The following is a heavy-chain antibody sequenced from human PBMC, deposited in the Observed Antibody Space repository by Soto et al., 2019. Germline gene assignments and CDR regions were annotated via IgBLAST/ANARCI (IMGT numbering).Heavy chain of an antibody. CDR1: GFTFSSYW. Sequence: EVQLVESGGGLVQPGGSLRLSCAASGFTFSSYWMSWVRQAPGKGLEWVANIKQDGSEKYYVDSVKGRFTISRDNAKNSLYLQMNSLRAEDTAVYYCARVVVVTDSPEGYFDYWGQGTLVTVSS. V-gene: IGHV3-7*03. CDR2: IKQDGSEK. J-gene: IGHJ4*02. CDR3: ARVVVVTDSPEGYFDY. D-gene: IGHD2-21*02.